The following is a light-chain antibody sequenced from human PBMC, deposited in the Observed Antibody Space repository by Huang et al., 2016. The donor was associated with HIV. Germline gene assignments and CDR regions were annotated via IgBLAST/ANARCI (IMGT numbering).Light chain of an antibody. CDR1: QNVGSN. CDR3: QQFNNWPYT. Sequence: EIVMTQSPATLSVSPGERATPSCRASQNVGSNLAWYQQKPGQAPRLLIYGASTRATGIPARLSGSGSGTDFTLTINSLQSEDFAVYFCQQFNNWPYTFGQGTKLEI. V-gene: IGKV3-15*01. CDR2: GAS. J-gene: IGKJ2*01.